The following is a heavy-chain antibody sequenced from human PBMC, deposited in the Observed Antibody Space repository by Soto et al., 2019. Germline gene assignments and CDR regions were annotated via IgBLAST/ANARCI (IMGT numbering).Heavy chain of an antibody. D-gene: IGHD3-22*01. CDR3: ARGKMNYYDSSGYWGAFDI. V-gene: IGHV3-13*01. CDR2: IGTAGDT. J-gene: IGHJ3*02. CDR1: GFTFSSYA. Sequence: AGGSLRLSCAASGFTFSSYAMSWVRQATGKGLEWVSAIGTAGDTYYPGSVKGRFTISRENAKNSLYLQMNSLRAGDTAVYYCARGKMNYYDSSGYWGAFDIWGQGTMVTVSS.